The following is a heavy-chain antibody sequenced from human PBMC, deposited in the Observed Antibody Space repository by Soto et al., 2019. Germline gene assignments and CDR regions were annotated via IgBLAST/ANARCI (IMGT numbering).Heavy chain of an antibody. V-gene: IGHV1-69*13. D-gene: IGHD3-10*01. CDR3: ARAMVRGVIISIDY. CDR2: IIPIFGTA. CDR1: GGTFSSYA. J-gene: IGHJ4*02. Sequence: SVKVSCKASGGTFSSYAISWVRQAPGQGLEWMGGIIPIFGTANYAQKFQGRVTITADESTSTAYMELSSLRSEGTAVYYCARAMVRGVIISIDYWGQGTLVTVSS.